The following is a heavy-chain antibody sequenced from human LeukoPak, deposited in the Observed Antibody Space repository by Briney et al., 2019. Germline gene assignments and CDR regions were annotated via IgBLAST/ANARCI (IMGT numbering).Heavy chain of an antibody. D-gene: IGHD3-10*01. J-gene: IGHJ4*02. Sequence: GGSLRLSCAASGFTFNSYGMLWVRQAPGRGLEWVTVISYDGNHQYYADSVKGRFTISRDNSKNTVYLQMNGLRVEDTAICYCARASGRDKTGGFDYWGQGTLVAVSS. CDR1: GFTFNSYG. CDR3: ARASGRDKTGGFDY. V-gene: IGHV3-30*03. CDR2: ISYDGNHQ.